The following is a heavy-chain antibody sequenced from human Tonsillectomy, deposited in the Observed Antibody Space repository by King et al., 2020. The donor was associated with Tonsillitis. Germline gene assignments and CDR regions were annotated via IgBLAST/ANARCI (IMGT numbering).Heavy chain of an antibody. CDR3: ARSGGRDCYKCRYFDL. J-gene: IGHJ2*01. Sequence: VQLQQWGAGLLKPSETLSLTCAVYGGSFSGYYWSWIRQPPGKGLEWIGEINHSGSTNYNPSLKSRVTISVDTSRNQFSLKLSSVTAADTAVYYCARSGGRDCYKCRYFDLWGRGTLVTVSS. D-gene: IGHD5-24*01. V-gene: IGHV4-34*01. CDR1: GGSFSGYY. CDR2: INHSGST.